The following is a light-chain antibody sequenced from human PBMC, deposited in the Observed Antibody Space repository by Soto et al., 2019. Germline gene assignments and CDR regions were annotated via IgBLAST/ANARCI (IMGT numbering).Light chain of an antibody. CDR2: EVS. V-gene: IGLV2-23*02. Sequence: PGQSITISCTGTSSDVGSYNLVSWYQQHPGKAPKLMIYEVSKRPSGVSNRFSGSKSGNTASLTISGLQAEDEADYYCCSYAGSSTYYVFGTGTKVTVL. CDR3: CSYAGSSTYYV. J-gene: IGLJ1*01. CDR1: SSDVGSYNL.